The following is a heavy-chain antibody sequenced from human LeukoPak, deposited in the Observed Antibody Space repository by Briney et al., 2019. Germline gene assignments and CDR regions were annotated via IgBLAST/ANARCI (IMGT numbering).Heavy chain of an antibody. J-gene: IGHJ3*02. D-gene: IGHD5-12*01. CDR3: AVGLTYGYEIGAFDI. CDR2: IIPIFGTA. CDR1: GYTFTGYY. V-gene: IGHV1-69*05. Sequence: GASVKVSCKASGYTFTGYYLHWVRQAPGQGLEWMGRIIPIFGTANYAQKFQGRVTITTDESTSTAYMELSSLRSEDTAVYYCAVGLTYGYEIGAFDIWGQGTMVTVSS.